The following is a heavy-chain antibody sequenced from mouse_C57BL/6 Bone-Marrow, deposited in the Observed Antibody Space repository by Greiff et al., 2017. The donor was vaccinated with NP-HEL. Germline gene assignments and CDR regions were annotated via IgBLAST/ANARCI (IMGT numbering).Heavy chain of an antibody. V-gene: IGHV5-16*01. CDR1: GFTFSDYY. CDR3: ARNDYYGSRYYFDY. D-gene: IGHD1-1*01. J-gene: IGHJ2*01. CDR2: INYDGSST. Sequence: EVNVVESEGGLVQPGSSMKLSCTASGFTFSDYYMAWVRQVPEKGLEWVANINYDGSSTYYLDSLKSRFIISRDNAKNILYLQMSSLKSEDTATYYCARNDYYGSRYYFDYWGQGTTLTVSS.